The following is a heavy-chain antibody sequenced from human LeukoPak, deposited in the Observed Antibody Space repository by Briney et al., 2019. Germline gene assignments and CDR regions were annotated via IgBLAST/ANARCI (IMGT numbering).Heavy chain of an antibody. Sequence: ASVKVSCKASGYTSTGYYMHWVRQAPGQGLEWMGWINPNSGGTNYAQKFQGRVTMTRDTSISTDYMELSRLRSDDTAVYYCARSSSPHGNWFDPWGQGTLVTVSS. CDR3: ARSSSPHGNWFDP. J-gene: IGHJ5*02. CDR2: INPNSGGT. CDR1: GYTSTGYY. D-gene: IGHD6-6*01. V-gene: IGHV1-2*02.